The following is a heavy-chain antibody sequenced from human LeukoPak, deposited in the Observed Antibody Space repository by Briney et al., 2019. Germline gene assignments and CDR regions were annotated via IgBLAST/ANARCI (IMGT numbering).Heavy chain of an antibody. Sequence: SETPSLTCTVSGYSISSGYYWGWIRQPPGKGLEWIGSIYHSGSTYYNPSLKSRVTISVDTSKNQFSLKLNSVTATDTAVYYCARTHPDYYYYYMDVWGKGTTVTVSS. CDR1: GYSISSGYY. CDR3: ARTHPDYYYYYMDV. CDR2: IYHSGST. V-gene: IGHV4-38-2*02. J-gene: IGHJ6*03.